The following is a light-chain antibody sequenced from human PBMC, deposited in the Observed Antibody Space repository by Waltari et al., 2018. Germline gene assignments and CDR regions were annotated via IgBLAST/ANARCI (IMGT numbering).Light chain of an antibody. V-gene: IGKV2-28*01. CDR2: LGS. CDR1: QSLLHTNGYIY. CDR3: MQPLQTPWT. Sequence: DIVMTLSPLSLPVTPGEPASISCRSSQSLLHTNGYIYLDWYLQRPGQSPQLLIYLGSNRASGVPDRFTGSGSGTDFSLKISRVEAEDVGVYYCMQPLQTPWTFGQGTKVEIK. J-gene: IGKJ1*01.